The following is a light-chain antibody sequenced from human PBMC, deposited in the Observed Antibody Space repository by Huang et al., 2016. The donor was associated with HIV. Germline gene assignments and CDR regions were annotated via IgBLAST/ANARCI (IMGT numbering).Light chain of an antibody. CDR3: QKYDSAPRT. Sequence: IEMTQSPPSLSASIGDRVTLTCRASRGISTFLACYQQKPGKPPKLLIYAASILHSGVPSRFSGSGSGTDFTLTISSLQPEDVAYYYCQKYDSAPRTFGQGTKVELK. CDR2: AAS. V-gene: IGKV1-27*01. CDR1: RGISTF. J-gene: IGKJ1*01.